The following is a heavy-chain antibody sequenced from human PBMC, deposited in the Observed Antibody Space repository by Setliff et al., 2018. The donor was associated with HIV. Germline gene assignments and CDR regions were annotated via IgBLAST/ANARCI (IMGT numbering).Heavy chain of an antibody. CDR1: GFTLSDYE. Sequence: GGSLRLSCAASGFTLSDYEMNWVRQAPGKGLEWVSYISSSGNIIYYADSVKGRFTISRDNAKNSLYLQMNSLRAEDTAVYYCASRPSVYGPPFDYWGQGTLVTVSS. V-gene: IGHV3-48*03. J-gene: IGHJ4*02. D-gene: IGHD2-8*01. CDR2: ISSSGNII. CDR3: ASRPSVYGPPFDY.